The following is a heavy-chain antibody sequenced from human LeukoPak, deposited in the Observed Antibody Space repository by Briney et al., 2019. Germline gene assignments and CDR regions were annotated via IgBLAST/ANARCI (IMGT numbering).Heavy chain of an antibody. CDR1: GFTFNSYW. J-gene: IGHJ5*02. Sequence: PGGSLRLSCAASGFTFNSYWMTWVRQAPGKWLEWVANLNPDGSHKFYADSVKGRFTISRDNAENSVFLQMNSLRAEDTAFYYCARDAYDDSSESWGQGTLVTVSS. CDR3: ARDAYDDSSES. D-gene: IGHD3-3*01. V-gene: IGHV3-7*01. CDR2: LNPDGSHK.